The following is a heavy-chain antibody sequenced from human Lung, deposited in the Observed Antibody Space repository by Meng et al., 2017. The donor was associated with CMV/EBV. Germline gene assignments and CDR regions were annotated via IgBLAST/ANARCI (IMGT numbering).Heavy chain of an antibody. J-gene: IGHJ5*01. CDR1: GFTFSSYA. CDR2: ISYDGSNK. Sequence: GGSLRLSCAASGFTFSSYAMHWVRQAPGKGLEWVAVISYDGSNKYYADSVKGRFTISRDNSKNTLYLQMNSLRAEDTAVYYCARPQNPNGYSSSWYWFDSWGQGXLVTVSS. D-gene: IGHD6-13*01. CDR3: ARPQNPNGYSSSWYWFDS. V-gene: IGHV3-30-3*01.